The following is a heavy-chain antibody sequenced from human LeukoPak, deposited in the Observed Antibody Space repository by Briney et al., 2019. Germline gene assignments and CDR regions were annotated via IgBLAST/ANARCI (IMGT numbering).Heavy chain of an antibody. CDR1: GFTFSAYS. Sequence: PGGSLRLSCAASGFTFSAYSMNWVRQAPWKGLEWVSSISSSSSYIYYADSVKGRFTISRDNAKNSLYLQMNSLRAEDTAVYYCARDLLYGDSKPPLDYWGQGTLVTVSS. CDR3: ARDLLYGDSKPPLDY. D-gene: IGHD4-17*01. V-gene: IGHV3-21*01. CDR2: ISSSSSYI. J-gene: IGHJ4*02.